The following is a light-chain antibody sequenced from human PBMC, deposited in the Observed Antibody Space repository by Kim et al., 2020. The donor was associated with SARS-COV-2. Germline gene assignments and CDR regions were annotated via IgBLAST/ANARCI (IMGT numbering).Light chain of an antibody. CDR3: QQYKSYPYT. Sequence: ASVGDRVIITFRASQDISKNLGWFQQKPGNAPKSLIYDTSRLQSGAPSKFSGSGSGTEFTLAISSLQPEDFATYYCQQYKSYPYTFGPGTKVDIK. CDR1: QDISKN. CDR2: DTS. J-gene: IGKJ3*01. V-gene: IGKV1-16*02.